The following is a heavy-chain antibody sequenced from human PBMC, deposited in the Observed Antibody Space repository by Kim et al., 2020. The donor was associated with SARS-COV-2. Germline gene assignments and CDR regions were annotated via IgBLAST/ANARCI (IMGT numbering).Heavy chain of an antibody. CDR3: ARGRAVAGIFDY. D-gene: IGHD6-19*01. CDR1: GGSIRSYY. V-gene: IGHV4-59*13. J-gene: IGHJ4*02. CDR2: IYYSGST. Sequence: SETLSLTCTVSGGSIRSYYWSWIRQPPGKGLEWIGYIYYSGSTTYNPSLRSRVTISVHTSKNQFSLKLSSVTAADTAVYYCARGRAVAGIFDYWGQGTLVTVPS.